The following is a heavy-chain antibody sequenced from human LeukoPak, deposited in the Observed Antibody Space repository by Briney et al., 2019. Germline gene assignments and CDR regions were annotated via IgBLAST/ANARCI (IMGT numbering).Heavy chain of an antibody. CDR2: IYTSGST. Sequence: SETLSLTCTVSGYSISSGYYWGWIRQPAGKGLEWIGRIYTSGSTNYNPSLKSRVTISVDTSKNQFSLKLSSVTAADTAVYYCASDGGYWGQGTLVTVSS. CDR1: GYSISSGYY. V-gene: IGHV4-61*02. J-gene: IGHJ4*02. CDR3: ASDGGY.